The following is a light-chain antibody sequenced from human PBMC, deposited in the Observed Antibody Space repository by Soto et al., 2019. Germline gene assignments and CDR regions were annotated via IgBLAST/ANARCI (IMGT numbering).Light chain of an antibody. CDR1: SGDVVCDNY. CDR3: SSYAGSNNLV. Sequence: QSLLTHPPYASGSPGQSFTISCPGTSGDVVCDNYVSWYQHHPGKAPKLMIYEVSKRPSGVPDRFSGSKSGNTASLTVSGPQAEDGAVYSCSSYAGSNNLVFGTGTKVTVL. J-gene: IGLJ1*01. CDR2: EVS. V-gene: IGLV2-8*01.